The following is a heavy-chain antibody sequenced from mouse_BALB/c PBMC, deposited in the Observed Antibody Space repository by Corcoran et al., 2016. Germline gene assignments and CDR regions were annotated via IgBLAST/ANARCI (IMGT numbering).Heavy chain of an antibody. V-gene: IGHV1-43*01. CDR1: GYSFTGYS. D-gene: IGHD1-1*01. CDR2: INPYTGGT. Sequence: EVQLQQSGPELVKPGASVKLSCKASGYSFTGYSIHWVKQRYGKNLEWIGLINPYTGGTSYNQKFKGKATLTADKSSSTAYMELLSLTSEDSAVYYCAGRDYYGYAVDYWGQGSSVTVSS. CDR3: AGRDYYGYAVDY. J-gene: IGHJ4*01.